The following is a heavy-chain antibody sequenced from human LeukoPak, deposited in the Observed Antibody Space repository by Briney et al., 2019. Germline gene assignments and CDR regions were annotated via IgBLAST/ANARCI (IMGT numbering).Heavy chain of an antibody. CDR1: GFTFDDYA. CDR3: AKLSVAGD. V-gene: IGHV3-9*01. J-gene: IGHJ4*02. Sequence: SGRSLRLSCTASGFTFDDYAMHWVRQAPGKGLEWVSGISWNSGSIGYADSVKGRFTISRDNAKNSLYLQMKSLRAEDTALYYCAKLSVAGDWGQGTLVTVSS. CDR2: ISWNSGSI. D-gene: IGHD6-19*01.